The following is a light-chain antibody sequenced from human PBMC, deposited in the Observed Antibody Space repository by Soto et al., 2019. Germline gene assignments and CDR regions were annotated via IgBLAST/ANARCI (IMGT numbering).Light chain of an antibody. V-gene: IGKV3-20*01. CDR3: QHYGDSSWT. J-gene: IGKJ1*01. CDR2: GTS. CDR1: RSVSDTL. Sequence: EIVLTQSPGTLSLSPGERATLSCRADRSVSDTLLTWFQQKPGQAPRFLIFGTSNRAPGIPDRFSGSGSGTDFTLTISRLEPDDFAVYYCQHYGDSSWTFGQGTKVEIK.